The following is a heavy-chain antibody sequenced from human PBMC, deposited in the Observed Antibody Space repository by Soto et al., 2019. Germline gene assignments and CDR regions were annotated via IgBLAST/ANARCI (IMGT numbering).Heavy chain of an antibody. J-gene: IGHJ4*02. D-gene: IGHD5-18*01. CDR3: TREPYVDAAMDFDY. Sequence: EVQLVESGGGLVQPGGSLRLSCAASGFTFSSYEMNWVRQAPGKGLEWVSYIDGGGGTIHYADSVKGRFTISRDNAKNSLYLQMSSLRAEDTAVYYCTREPYVDAAMDFDYWGQGTLVTVSS. CDR2: IDGGGGTI. V-gene: IGHV3-48*03. CDR1: GFTFSSYE.